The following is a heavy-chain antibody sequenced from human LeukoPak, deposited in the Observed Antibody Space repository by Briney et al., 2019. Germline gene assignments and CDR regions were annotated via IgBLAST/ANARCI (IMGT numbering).Heavy chain of an antibody. V-gene: IGHV3-21*01. Sequence: GGSLRLSCVASGFTFNNYNMNWVRQAPGKGLEWVSSISSSSSYIYYADSVKGRFAISRDNAKNSLYLQMNCLRAEDTAVYYCARVTRYYFDYWGQGTLVTVSS. CDR1: GFTFNNYN. J-gene: IGHJ4*02. CDR3: ARVTRYYFDY. CDR2: ISSSSSYI. D-gene: IGHD3-16*01.